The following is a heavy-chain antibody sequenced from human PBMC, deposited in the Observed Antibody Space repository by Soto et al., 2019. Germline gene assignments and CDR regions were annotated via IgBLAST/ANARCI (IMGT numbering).Heavy chain of an antibody. D-gene: IGHD3-16*02. V-gene: IGHV3-7*03. CDR1: GFTFSSYW. Sequence: PGGSLRLSCAASGFTFSSYWMSWVRQAPGKGLEWVANIKQDGSGKYYVDSVKGRFTISRDNAKNSLYLQMNSLRAEDTAVYYCARAITFGGVIVNYYYYGMDVWGKGTTVTVSS. J-gene: IGHJ6*04. CDR2: IKQDGSGK. CDR3: ARAITFGGVIVNYYYYGMDV.